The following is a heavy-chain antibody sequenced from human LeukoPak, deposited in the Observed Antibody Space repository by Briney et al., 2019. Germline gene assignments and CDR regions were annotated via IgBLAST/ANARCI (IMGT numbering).Heavy chain of an antibody. D-gene: IGHD3-3*01. J-gene: IGHJ4*02. CDR2: ISAYNGNT. V-gene: IGHV1-18*01. Sequence: GASVMVSCKASGYTFINYAINWVRQAPGQGLEWMGWISAYNGNTNYAQKLQGRATMTTDTSTNTAYMELRGLIFDDTAVYFCARGAYDFWSTYYSSGYFDYWGQGTLVTVSS. CDR3: ARGAYDFWSTYYSSGYFDY. CDR1: GYTFINYA.